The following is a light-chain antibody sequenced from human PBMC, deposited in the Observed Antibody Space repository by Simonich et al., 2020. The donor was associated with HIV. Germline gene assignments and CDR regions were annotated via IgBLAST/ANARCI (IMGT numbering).Light chain of an antibody. V-gene: IGKV4-1*01. Sequence: DIVMTQSPDSLAVSLGERATINCKSSQTFLYSSNNKNYLAWYQQKPGQPPKLLIYWASTRQSGVPDRFSGSGSGTDFTLTISSLQAEDVAVYYCQQYYSTPLTFGGGTKVEIE. CDR3: QQYYSTPLT. CDR2: WAS. J-gene: IGKJ4*01. CDR1: QTFLYSSNNKNY.